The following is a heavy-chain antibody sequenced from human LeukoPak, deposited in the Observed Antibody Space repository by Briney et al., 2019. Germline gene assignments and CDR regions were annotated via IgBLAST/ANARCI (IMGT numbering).Heavy chain of an antibody. Sequence: PGGSLRLSCAASRFTFSDHYMDWVRQAPGKGLEWVARIRNRAKSYSTQYAPSVRDRFTISRDDSRNSVYLQMNSLKTEDTAVYYCVRVGDYYDNRGSSSDAFDIWGLGTMVTVS. CDR1: RFTFSDHY. CDR3: VRVGDYYDNRGSSSDAFDI. CDR2: IRNRAKSYST. V-gene: IGHV3-72*01. J-gene: IGHJ3*02. D-gene: IGHD3-22*01.